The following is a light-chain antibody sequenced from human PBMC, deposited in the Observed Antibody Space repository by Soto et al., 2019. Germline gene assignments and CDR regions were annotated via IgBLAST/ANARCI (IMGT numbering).Light chain of an antibody. V-gene: IGLV2-14*01. J-gene: IGLJ1*01. CDR1: SSDVGSYNY. CDR2: EVS. CDR3: SSYTRSSTL. Sequence: QSVLTQPASVSGSPGQSITISCTGTSSDVGSYNYVSWYQQHPGKAPKLMIYEVSDRPSGISSRFSGSKSGNTASLTISGLQTQDQDASYCSSYTRSSTLFGTGTKVTV.